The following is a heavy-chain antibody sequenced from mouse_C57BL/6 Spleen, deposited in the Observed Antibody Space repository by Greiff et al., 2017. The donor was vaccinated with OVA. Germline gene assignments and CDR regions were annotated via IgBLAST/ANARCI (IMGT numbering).Heavy chain of an antibody. Sequence: QVHVKQPGAELVKPGASVQMSCKASGYTFTSYWITWVKQRPGQGLEWIGDLYPGSGSTNYNEKFKSKATLTVDTSSSTAYMQLSSLTSEDSAVYYCARRITGFDYWGQGTTLTVSS. CDR1: GYTFTSYW. J-gene: IGHJ2*01. CDR3: ARRITGFDY. V-gene: IGHV1-55*01. D-gene: IGHD4-1*01. CDR2: LYPGSGST.